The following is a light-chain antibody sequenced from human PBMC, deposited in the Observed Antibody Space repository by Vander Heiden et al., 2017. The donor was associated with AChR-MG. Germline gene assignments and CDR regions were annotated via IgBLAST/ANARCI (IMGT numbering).Light chain of an antibody. V-gene: IGLV1-40*01. CDR3: QSYDSSLRV. J-gene: IGLJ1*01. CDR1: SSNIGAGYD. CDR2: GNN. Sequence: QSVLTQPPSVSGAPGQRVTIPCTGSSSNIGAGYDVHWYQQLPETAPKLLIYGNNNRPSGVPDRFSGSKSGTSASLAITGLQAEDEGDYYCQSYDSSLRVFGTGTKVTVL.